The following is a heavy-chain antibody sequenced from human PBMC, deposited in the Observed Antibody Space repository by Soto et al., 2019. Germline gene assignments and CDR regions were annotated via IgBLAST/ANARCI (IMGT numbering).Heavy chain of an antibody. D-gene: IGHD3-3*01. V-gene: IGHV1-69*02. CDR3: ASAIFGVADDAFDI. Sequence: SVKVSCKASGGTFSSYTISWVRQAPGQGLEWMGRIIPILGIANYAQKFQGRVTITADKSTSTAYMELSSLRSEDTAVYYCASAIFGVADDAFDIWGQGTMVTVSS. J-gene: IGHJ3*02. CDR2: IIPILGIA. CDR1: GGTFSSYT.